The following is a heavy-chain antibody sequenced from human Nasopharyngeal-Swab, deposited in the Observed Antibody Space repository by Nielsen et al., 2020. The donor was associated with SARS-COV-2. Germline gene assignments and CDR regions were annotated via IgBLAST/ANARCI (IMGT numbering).Heavy chain of an antibody. V-gene: IGHV3-53*01. D-gene: IGHD3-9*01. CDR2: IYSGGST. Sequence: VRQAPGKGLEWVSVIYSGGSTYYADSVKGRFTISRDNSKNTLYLQMNSLRAEDTAVYYCARTQYYDILTGYYYYYYMDVWGKGTTVTVSS. CDR3: ARTQYYDILTGYYYYYYMDV. J-gene: IGHJ6*03.